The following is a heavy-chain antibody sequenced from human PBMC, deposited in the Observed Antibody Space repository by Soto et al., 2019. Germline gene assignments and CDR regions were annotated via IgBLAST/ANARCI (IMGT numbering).Heavy chain of an antibody. CDR2: ISGSGGST. J-gene: IGHJ4*02. D-gene: IGHD1-26*01. CDR1: GFTCSSSA. Sequence: PGGSLRLSCAASGFTCSSSAMSWVRQAPGKGLEWVSAISGSGGSTYYSDSVKGRFTISRDNSKNTPYRQMNTLRVEDTAVYFCAKVRRGVGATDYWGQGTLVTVSS. V-gene: IGHV3-23*01. CDR3: AKVRRGVGATDY.